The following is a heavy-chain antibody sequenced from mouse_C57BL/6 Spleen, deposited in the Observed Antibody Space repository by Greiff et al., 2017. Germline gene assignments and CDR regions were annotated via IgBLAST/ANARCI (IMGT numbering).Heavy chain of an antibody. CDR3: TTRYAMDY. V-gene: IGHV14-4*01. CDR2: IDPENGDT. CDR1: GFNIKDDY. Sequence: VQLQQSGAELVRPGASVKLSCTASGFNIKDDYMHWVKQRPEQGLEWIGWIDPENGDTEYASKFQGKATITADTSSNTAYLQLSSLTSEDTAVYYCTTRYAMDYWGQGTSVTGSS. J-gene: IGHJ4*01.